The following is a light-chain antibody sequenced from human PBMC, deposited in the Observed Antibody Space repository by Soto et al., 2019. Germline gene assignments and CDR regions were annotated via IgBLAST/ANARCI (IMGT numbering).Light chain of an antibody. V-gene: IGKV3-11*01. CDR2: DAS. J-gene: IGKJ4*01. Sequence: ETVLTQSPATLSLSPGERATLSCRASQNVNRYVAWYQQKPGQAPRLLIYDASTRAAGVPARFSGSGSGTDFSLGINRLDPGGFAVYYWQVHNYFGGGTKVEIK. CDR3: QVHNY. CDR1: QNVNRY.